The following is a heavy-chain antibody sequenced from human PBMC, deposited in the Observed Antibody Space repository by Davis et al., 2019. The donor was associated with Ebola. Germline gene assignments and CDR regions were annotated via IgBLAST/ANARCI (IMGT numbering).Heavy chain of an antibody. V-gene: IGHV4-59*01. Sequence: PSETLSLTCTVSGGSISSYYWSWIRQPPGKGLEWIGYIYYSGSTNYNPSLKSRVTISVDTSKNQFSLKLSSVTAADTAVYYCASTYGDVDYWGQGTLVTVSS. J-gene: IGHJ4*02. CDR2: IYYSGST. CDR3: ASTYGDVDY. D-gene: IGHD4-17*01. CDR1: GGSISSYY.